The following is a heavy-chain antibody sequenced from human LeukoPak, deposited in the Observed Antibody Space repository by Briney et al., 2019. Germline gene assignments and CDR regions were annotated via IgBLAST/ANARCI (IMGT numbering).Heavy chain of an antibody. Sequence: SETLSLTCTVSGGSISSSSYYWGWIRQPPVKGLEWIGNIYYSGSTYYNPSLKSRVTISVDTSKNQFSLKLSSVTAADTAVYYCARDGLSYGSGWLGVDYWGQGTLVTVSS. CDR2: IYYSGST. V-gene: IGHV4-39*07. CDR3: ARDGLSYGSGWLGVDY. D-gene: IGHD6-19*01. J-gene: IGHJ4*02. CDR1: GGSISSSSYY.